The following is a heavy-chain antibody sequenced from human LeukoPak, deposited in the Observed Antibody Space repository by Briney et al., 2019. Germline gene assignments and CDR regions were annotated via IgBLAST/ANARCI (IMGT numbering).Heavy chain of an antibody. CDR3: ARGIVGATPPLDY. J-gene: IGHJ4*02. V-gene: IGHV3-7*01. Sequence: PGGSLRLSCAASGFTFSSYWMSWVRQAPGKGLEWVANIKQDGSEKYYVDSVKGRFTISRDNAKNSLYLQMNSLRAKDTVVYYCARGIVGATPPLDYWGQGTLVTVSS. CDR1: GFTFSSYW. D-gene: IGHD1-26*01. CDR2: IKQDGSEK.